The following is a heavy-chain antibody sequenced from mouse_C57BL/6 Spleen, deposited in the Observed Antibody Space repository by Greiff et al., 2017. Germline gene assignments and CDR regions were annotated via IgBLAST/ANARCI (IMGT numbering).Heavy chain of an antibody. CDR3: ANYYGSSYGYFDV. CDR1: GYAFSSSW. V-gene: IGHV1-82*01. J-gene: IGHJ1*03. D-gene: IGHD1-1*01. CDR2: IYPGDGDT. Sequence: VQLQQSGPELVKPGASVKISCKASGYAFSSSWMNWVKQRPGKGLEWIGRIYPGDGDTNYNGKFKGKATLTADKSASTAYMQLSSLTSEDSAVYVGANYYGSSYGYFDVWGTGTTVTVSS.